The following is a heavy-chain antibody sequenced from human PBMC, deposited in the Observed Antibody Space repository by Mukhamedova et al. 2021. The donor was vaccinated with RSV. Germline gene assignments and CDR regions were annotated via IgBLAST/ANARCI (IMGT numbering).Heavy chain of an antibody. Sequence: SSYGMHWVRQAPGKGLEWVAVISYDGSNKYYADSVKGRFTISRDNSKNTLYLQMNSLRAEDTAVYYCATIYYDSLGGAFDIWGQGT. D-gene: IGHD3-22*01. J-gene: IGHJ3*02. CDR1: SSYG. V-gene: IGHV3-30*03. CDR3: ATIYYDSLGGAFDI. CDR2: ISYDGSNK.